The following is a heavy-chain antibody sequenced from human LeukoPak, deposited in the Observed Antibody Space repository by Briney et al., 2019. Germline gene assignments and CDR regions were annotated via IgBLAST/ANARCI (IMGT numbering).Heavy chain of an antibody. Sequence: GGSLRLSCAASGFTFSSYAMSWVRQAPGKGLEWVSGISAGGGSTYYADSVKGRFTISRDDSKNTLYLQMNSLRVDDTAVYYRAKADGYSNRGIDYWGQGTLVTVSS. J-gene: IGHJ4*02. V-gene: IGHV3-23*01. CDR3: AKADGYSNRGIDY. CDR1: GFTFSSYA. CDR2: ISAGGGST. D-gene: IGHD6-13*01.